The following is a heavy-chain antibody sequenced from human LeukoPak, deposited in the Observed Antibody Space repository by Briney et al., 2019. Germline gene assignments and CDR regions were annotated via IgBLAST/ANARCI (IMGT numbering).Heavy chain of an antibody. CDR2: INPDGTTT. D-gene: IGHD6-13*01. CDR3: AKGSSNWRDYYYFDY. V-gene: IGHV3-74*01. J-gene: IGHJ4*02. CDR1: GFTFSTYW. Sequence: GGSLRLSCAASGFTFSTYWMHWVRQAPGKGLVWVSRINPDGTTTSYADSVKGRFTISRDNAKDTVYLQMNSLRAEDTAVYYCAKGSSNWRDYYYFDYWGQGTLVTVSS.